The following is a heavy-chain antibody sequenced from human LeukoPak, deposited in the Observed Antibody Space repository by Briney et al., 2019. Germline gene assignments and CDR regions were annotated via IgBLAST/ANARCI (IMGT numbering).Heavy chain of an antibody. Sequence: ASVKVSCKASGYRFSSVGISWVRQAPGQGLEWIGWVSAYNSETNYAPKFQARVTMTKDTSTSTVFLEMWSLRADDTAVYYCVRDNWNEFDPWGQGTLVTVSS. CDR2: VSAYNSET. CDR3: VRDNWNEFDP. CDR1: GYRFSSVG. J-gene: IGHJ5*02. V-gene: IGHV1-18*01. D-gene: IGHD1-1*01.